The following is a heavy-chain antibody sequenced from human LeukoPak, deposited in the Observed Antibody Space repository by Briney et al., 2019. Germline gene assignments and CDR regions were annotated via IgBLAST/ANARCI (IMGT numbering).Heavy chain of an antibody. D-gene: IGHD2-2*01. V-gene: IGHV3-7*01. Sequence: GGSLRLSCAASGFTFCSNWMSWVRQAAGKGLEWVANINPDGTTKLYVGSGTGRFTISRDNAKNSLYLQMNSLRAEDTAVYYCARASGDCSSTGCRRPFDYWGQGTLVTVSS. CDR2: INPDGTTK. CDR1: GFTFCSNW. J-gene: IGHJ4*02. CDR3: ARASGDCSSTGCRRPFDY.